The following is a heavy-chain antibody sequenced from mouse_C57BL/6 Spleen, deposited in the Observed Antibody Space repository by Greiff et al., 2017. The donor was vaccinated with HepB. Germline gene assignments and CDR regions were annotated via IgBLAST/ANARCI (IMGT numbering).Heavy chain of an antibody. J-gene: IGHJ4*01. CDR3: AKKGNWDGAMDY. V-gene: IGHV2-5*01. CDR1: GFSLTSYG. Sequence: VKLVESGPGLVQPSQSLSITCTVSGFSLTSYGVHWVRQSPGKGLEWLGVIWRGGSTDYNAAFMSRLSITKDNSKSQVFFKMNSLQADDTAIYYCAKKGNWDGAMDYWGQGTSVTVSS. CDR2: IWRGGST. D-gene: IGHD4-1*01.